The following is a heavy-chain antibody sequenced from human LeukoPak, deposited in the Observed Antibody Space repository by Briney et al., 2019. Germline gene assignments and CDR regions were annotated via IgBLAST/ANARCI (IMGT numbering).Heavy chain of an antibody. J-gene: IGHJ4*02. Sequence: GGSLRPSCAAPGFTFSSYEMNWVRQAPGKGLAWVSYISSSGSTIYYADSVKGRFTISRDNAKNSLYLQMNSLRAEDTAVYYCARVLGIPLGYWGEGTLVTVSS. CDR3: ARVLGIPLGY. V-gene: IGHV3-48*03. D-gene: IGHD1-14*01. CDR1: GFTFSSYE. CDR2: ISSSGSTI.